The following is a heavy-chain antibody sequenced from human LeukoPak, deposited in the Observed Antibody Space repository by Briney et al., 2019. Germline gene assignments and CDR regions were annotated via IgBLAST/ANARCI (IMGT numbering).Heavy chain of an antibody. D-gene: IGHD6-13*01. Sequence: SETLSLTCAVYGGSFSGYYWSWIRQPLGKGLEWIGEINHSENTDYNPSLKSRVTISVDTSKNQFSLKLSSVTAADTAVYYCARVYYSSSYDYWYFDLWGRGTLVTVSS. CDR2: INHSENT. V-gene: IGHV4-34*01. J-gene: IGHJ2*01. CDR1: GGSFSGYY. CDR3: ARVYYSSSYDYWYFDL.